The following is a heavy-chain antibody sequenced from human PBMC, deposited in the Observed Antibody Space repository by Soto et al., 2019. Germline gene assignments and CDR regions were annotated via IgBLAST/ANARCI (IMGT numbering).Heavy chain of an antibody. V-gene: IGHV1-69*13. D-gene: IGHD3-16*01. Sequence: SVKVSCKASGGTFSSYAISWVRQAPGQGLEWMGGIIPIFDTPTYAQKFQGRVTIIADESTSTAYMELSSLRSEDTAVYFCATGGDMTAYGGASAPGYFEYWGQGTVVTVSS. J-gene: IGHJ4*02. CDR3: ATGGDMTAYGGASAPGYFEY. CDR2: IIPIFDTP. CDR1: GGTFSSYA.